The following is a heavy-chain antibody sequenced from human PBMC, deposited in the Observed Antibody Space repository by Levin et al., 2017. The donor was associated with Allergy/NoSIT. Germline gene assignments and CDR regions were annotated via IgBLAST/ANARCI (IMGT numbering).Heavy chain of an antibody. D-gene: IGHD1-26*01. V-gene: IGHV1-8*01. J-gene: IGHJ6*02. Sequence: RASVKVSCKASGYTFTSYDINWVRQATGQGLEWMGWMNPNSGNTGYAQKFQGRVTMTRNTSISTAYMELSSLRSEDTAVYYCAILRTYYYGMDVWGQGTTVTVSS. CDR2: MNPNSGNT. CDR1: GYTFTSYD. CDR3: AILRTYYYGMDV.